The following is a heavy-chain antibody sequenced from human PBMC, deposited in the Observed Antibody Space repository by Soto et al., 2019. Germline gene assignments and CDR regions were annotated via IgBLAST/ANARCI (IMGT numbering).Heavy chain of an antibody. Sequence: ASVKVSCTASGGTYSINTISWVRQAPGQGLEWMGRIIPILGIANYAQKFQGRVTITADKSTSTAYMELSSLRSEDTAVYYCARVAAARSKIDYRGQGTLVTVSS. CDR3: ARVAAARSKIDY. J-gene: IGHJ4*02. D-gene: IGHD6-13*01. V-gene: IGHV1-69*02. CDR1: GGTYSINT. CDR2: IIPILGIA.